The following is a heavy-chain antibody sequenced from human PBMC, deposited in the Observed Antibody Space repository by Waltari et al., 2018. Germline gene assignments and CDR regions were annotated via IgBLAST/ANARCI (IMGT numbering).Heavy chain of an antibody. D-gene: IGHD6-13*01. Sequence: QLQLQESGPGLVKPSETLSLTCTVSGGSISSSSYYWGWIRQPPGKGLEWIGSIYYSGSTYYNPSLKSRVTISVDTSKNQCSRKLSSVTAADTAVYYCGRAAAGLYYFDYWGQGTLVTVSS. CDR1: GGSISSSSYY. V-gene: IGHV4-39*01. CDR3: GRAAAGLYYFDY. J-gene: IGHJ4*02. CDR2: IYYSGST.